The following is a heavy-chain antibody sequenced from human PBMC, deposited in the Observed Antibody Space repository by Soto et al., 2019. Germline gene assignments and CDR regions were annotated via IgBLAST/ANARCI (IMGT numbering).Heavy chain of an antibody. CDR2: TYYRSKWYN. CDR1: GDSVSSNSVA. CDR3: ARGRVNAFDI. Sequence: PSQTLSLTCAISGDSVSSNSVAWNWIRQSPSRGLEWLGRTYYRSKWYNDYGVTVKGRITINPDTSKNQFSLQLNSVTPEDTAVYYCARGRVNAFDIWGQGTMVTVSS. D-gene: IGHD3-22*01. V-gene: IGHV6-1*01. J-gene: IGHJ3*02.